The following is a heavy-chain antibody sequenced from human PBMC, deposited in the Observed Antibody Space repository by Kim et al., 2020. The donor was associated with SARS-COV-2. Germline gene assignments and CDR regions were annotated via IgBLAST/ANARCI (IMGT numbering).Heavy chain of an antibody. Sequence: GGSLRLSCVASGLTLSNYWMHWVRQAPGKGLVWVSRIYTDGSRSYADSVRGRFTISRDNAKNTVHLLMNRMTVEDATVYYCGSGGYSGYGPFDHWGQGTLVIVSS. CDR3: GSGGYSGYGPFDH. CDR2: IYTDGSR. J-gene: IGHJ5*02. V-gene: IGHV3-74*01. D-gene: IGHD5-12*01. CDR1: GLTLSNYW.